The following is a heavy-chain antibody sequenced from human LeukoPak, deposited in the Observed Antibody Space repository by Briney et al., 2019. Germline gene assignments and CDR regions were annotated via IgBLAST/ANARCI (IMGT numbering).Heavy chain of an antibody. V-gene: IGHV3-30*18. J-gene: IGHJ4*02. CDR3: AKLAGYCSGGSCHKHFDY. D-gene: IGHD2-15*01. CDR2: ISYDGSNK. CDR1: GFTFSSYG. Sequence: PGRSLRLSCAASGFTFSSYGMHWVRQAPGMGLEWVAVISYDGSNKYYADSVKGRFTISRDNSKNTLYLQMNSLRAEDTAVYYCAKLAGYCSGGSCHKHFDYWGQGTLVTVSS.